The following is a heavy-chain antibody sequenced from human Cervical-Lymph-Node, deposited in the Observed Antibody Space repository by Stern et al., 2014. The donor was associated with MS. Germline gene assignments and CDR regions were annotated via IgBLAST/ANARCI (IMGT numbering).Heavy chain of an antibody. V-gene: IGHV3-48*02. CDR1: GFTFSSYS. CDR3: ARGGAEGQQLPPGDMDV. J-gene: IGHJ6*02. D-gene: IGHD6-13*01. CDR2: LSSSSSTI. Sequence: EVQLEESGGGLVQPGGSLRVACAAYGFTFSSYSMNWVRQAPGKGLELDSSLSSSSSTIYYADSVKGRFTISRDNAKNSLYLQMNSLRDEDTAVYYCARGGAEGQQLPPGDMDVWGQGTTVTVSS.